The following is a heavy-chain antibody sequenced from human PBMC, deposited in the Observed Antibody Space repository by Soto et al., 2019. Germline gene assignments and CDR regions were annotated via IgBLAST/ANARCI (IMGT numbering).Heavy chain of an antibody. CDR3: AKDLTIFGVVPAGLDY. J-gene: IGHJ4*02. CDR1: GFTFSSYA. D-gene: IGHD3-3*01. CDR2: ISGSGGST. V-gene: IGHV3-23*01. Sequence: GGSLRLSCAASGFTFSSYAMSWVRQAPGKGLEWVSAISGSGGSTYYADSVKGRFTISRDNSKNTLYLQMNSLRAEDTAVYYCAKDLTIFGVVPAGLDYWGQGTLVTVSS.